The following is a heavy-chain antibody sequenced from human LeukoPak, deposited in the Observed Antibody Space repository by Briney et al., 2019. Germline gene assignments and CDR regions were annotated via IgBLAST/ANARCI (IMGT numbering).Heavy chain of an antibody. V-gene: IGHV3-73*01. CDR1: GFTFSGSA. D-gene: IGHD6-13*01. CDR2: IRSKANSYAT. CDR3: ASEYSSSWQFDY. J-gene: IGHJ4*02. Sequence: GGSLRLSCAASGFTFSGSAMHWVRQASGKGREWVGRIRSKANSYATAYAASVKGRFTISRDDSKNTAYLQMNSLKTEDTAVYYCASEYSSSWQFDYWGQGTLVTVSS.